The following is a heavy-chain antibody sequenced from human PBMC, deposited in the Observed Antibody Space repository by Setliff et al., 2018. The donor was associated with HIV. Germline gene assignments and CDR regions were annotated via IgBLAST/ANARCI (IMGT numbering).Heavy chain of an antibody. CDR1: GFTFSTYA. V-gene: IGHV3-23*01. CDR3: AKVFLFGIDVFDT. J-gene: IGHJ3*02. Sequence: GGSLRLSCAASGFTFSTYAMGWVRQAPGKGLEWVSTVGAVGGPTHYAESVKGRFTISKDNSKNTLYLQMSSLRDEDTAVYYCAKVFLFGIDVFDTWGQGTMVTVSS. D-gene: IGHD3-16*01. CDR2: VGAVGGPT.